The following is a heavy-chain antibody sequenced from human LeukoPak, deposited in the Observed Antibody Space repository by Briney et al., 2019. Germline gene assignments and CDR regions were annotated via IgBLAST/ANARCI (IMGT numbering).Heavy chain of an antibody. V-gene: IGHV3-66*01. D-gene: IGHD3-22*01. Sequence: GGSLRLSCAVSGFTVSSNYMSWVRQAPGKGLEWVSVIYSAGNTYYADSVQGRFTMSRENPENTLYLQMNSLRAEDTAVYYCARAHDRGYYYGFDYWGQGTLVTVSS. J-gene: IGHJ4*02. CDR2: IYSAGNT. CDR1: GFTVSSNY. CDR3: ARAHDRGYYYGFDY.